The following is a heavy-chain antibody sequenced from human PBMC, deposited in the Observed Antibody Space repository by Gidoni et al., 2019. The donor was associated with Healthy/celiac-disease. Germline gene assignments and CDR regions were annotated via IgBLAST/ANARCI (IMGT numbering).Heavy chain of an antibody. CDR3: AKVGSGYYFSDWFDP. CDR1: GFTFSSYA. V-gene: IGHV3-23*01. Sequence: EVQLLESGGGLVQPGGSLSLSCAASGFTFSSYAMSWVRQAPGKGLEWVSAISGSGGSTYYADSVKGRFTISRDNSKNTLYLQMNSLRAEDTAVYYCAKVGSGYYFSDWFDPWGQGTLVTVSS. J-gene: IGHJ5*02. CDR2: ISGSGGST. D-gene: IGHD3-3*01.